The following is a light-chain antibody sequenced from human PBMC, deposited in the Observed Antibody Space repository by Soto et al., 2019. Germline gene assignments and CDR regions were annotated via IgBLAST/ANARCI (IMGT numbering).Light chain of an antibody. V-gene: IGKV3-20*01. CDR2: GAS. CDR3: QQYDRSPS. Sequence: EIVLTQSPGTLSLSPGERATLSYRASQSVSSSYLAWYQQKPDQAPRLLIYGASSRASGIPGRFSGSGSGTDFTLSINRLEPEDFAVYYCQQYDRSPSFGPGTKVDIK. J-gene: IGKJ3*01. CDR1: QSVSSSY.